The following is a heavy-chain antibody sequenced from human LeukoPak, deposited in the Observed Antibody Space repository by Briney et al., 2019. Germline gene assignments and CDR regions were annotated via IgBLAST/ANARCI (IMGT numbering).Heavy chain of an antibody. J-gene: IGHJ4*02. Sequence: SETLSLTCTASGGTISSNSYYWGWMRQPPGKGRESLGSIYYSGSTYYKPCLKSRVTISVDTSKNQFYLKLSSVPAADTAVYYGASRLHYDFWSCYYTGRWGQGTLVTVCS. CDR2: IYYSGST. V-gene: IGHV4-39*01. CDR3: ASRLHYDFWSCYYTGR. D-gene: IGHD3-3*01. CDR1: GGTISSNSYY.